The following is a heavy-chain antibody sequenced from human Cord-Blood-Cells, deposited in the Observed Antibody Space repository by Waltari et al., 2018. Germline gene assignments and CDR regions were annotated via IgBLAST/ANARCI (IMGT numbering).Heavy chain of an antibody. CDR3: AREQQLVLDY. Sequence: QVQLQQWGAGLLKPSETLSLTCAVYGGSFSGYYWSWIRQPPGKGLEWIGEINHSGSTNYNPSLKSRVTISVDTSKNQFSLKLSSVTAADTAVYYCAREQQLVLDYWGQGTLVTVSS. D-gene: IGHD6-13*01. J-gene: IGHJ4*02. CDR1: GGSFSGYY. CDR2: INHSGST. V-gene: IGHV4-34*01.